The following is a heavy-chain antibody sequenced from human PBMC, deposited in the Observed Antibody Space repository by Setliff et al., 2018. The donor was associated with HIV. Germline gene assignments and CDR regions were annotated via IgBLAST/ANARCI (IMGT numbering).Heavy chain of an antibody. V-gene: IGHV4-31*03. CDR2: IYNSGNP. D-gene: IGHD6-13*01. J-gene: IGHJ6*03. CDR1: GGSLTFGVYY. Sequence: PSETLSLTCTVSGGSLTFGVYYWSWIRQHPGKGLEWIGYIYNSGNPYYHPSLESRGTISVDMSKNQFSLNLSSVTAADTAVYYCARSIAGTGFNYYYFMDVWGKGTTVTVS. CDR3: ARSIAGTGFNYYYFMDV.